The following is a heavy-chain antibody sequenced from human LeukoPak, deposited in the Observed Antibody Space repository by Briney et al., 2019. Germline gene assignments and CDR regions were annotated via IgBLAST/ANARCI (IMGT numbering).Heavy chain of an antibody. V-gene: IGHV4-39*01. CDR3: ASLSSGWYYYYYGMDV. J-gene: IGHJ6*02. CDR2: IYYSGST. Sequence: SETLSPTCTVSGGSISSSSYYWGWIRQPPGKGLEWIGSIYYSGSTYYNPSLKSRVTISVDTSKNQFSLKLSSVTAADTAVHYCASLSSGWYYYYYGMDVWGQGTTVTVSS. CDR1: GGSISSSSYY. D-gene: IGHD6-19*01.